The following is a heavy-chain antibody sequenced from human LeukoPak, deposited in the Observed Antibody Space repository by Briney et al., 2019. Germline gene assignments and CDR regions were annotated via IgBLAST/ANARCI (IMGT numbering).Heavy chain of an antibody. CDR2: ITGSSSSI. CDR3: ARGYCSNTSCKSYYDY. V-gene: IGHV3-21*01. Sequence: GGSLRLSCAASGFTFSSHSMNWVRQAPGKGLEWVSSITGSSSSIYYADSVKGRFTVSRDNAKNSLYLQMSSLRAEDTAVYFCARGYCSNTSCKSYYDYWGQGTLVTVSS. CDR1: GFTFSSHS. D-gene: IGHD2-2*01. J-gene: IGHJ4*02.